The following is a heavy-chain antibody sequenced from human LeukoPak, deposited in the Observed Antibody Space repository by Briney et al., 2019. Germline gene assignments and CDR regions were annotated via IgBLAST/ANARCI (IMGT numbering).Heavy chain of an antibody. CDR2: TYCRSKCYI. V-gene: IGHV6-1*01. D-gene: IGHD3-22*01. J-gene: IGHJ2*01. Sequence: SRTCAMSGHSVSSNTATWNWIRQSPSRGLEWLGRTYCRSKCYIDCAVSVKSRLTINPDTSQNQFSLQLKSVTPEDTAVYYCARDGAYDSSGYYHDWYFDIWGRGTLVTVSS. CDR3: ARDGAYDSSGYYHDWYFDI. CDR1: GHSVSSNTAT.